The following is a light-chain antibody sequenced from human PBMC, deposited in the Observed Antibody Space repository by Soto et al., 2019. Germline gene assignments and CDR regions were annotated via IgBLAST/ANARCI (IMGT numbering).Light chain of an antibody. V-gene: IGLV2-14*01. Sequence: QSVLTQPASVSGSPGQSITISCSGTSSDVGGYNYVSWYQQHPGKAPKLMIYEVSNRPSGVSNRFSGSKSGNTASLTISGLQAEDEADYYCSSYTRYTPVVFXGGTKVTVL. CDR3: SSYTRYTPVV. CDR2: EVS. CDR1: SSDVGGYNY. J-gene: IGLJ2*01.